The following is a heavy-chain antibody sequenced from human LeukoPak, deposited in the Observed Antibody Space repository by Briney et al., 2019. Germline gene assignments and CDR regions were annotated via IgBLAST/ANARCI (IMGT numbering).Heavy chain of an antibody. Sequence: GGSLRLSCVASGLAFGSYSMDWVRQAPGQGLERVGVISYDGSDEYYTDSVKGRFTISRDNSKNTVYLQMNSLRADDTAVYYCARDFTPEWFDIHWGQGTLVTVS. CDR3: ARDFTPEWFDIH. D-gene: IGHD3-3*01. CDR1: GLAFGSYS. J-gene: IGHJ4*02. V-gene: IGHV3-30*04. CDR2: ISYDGSDE.